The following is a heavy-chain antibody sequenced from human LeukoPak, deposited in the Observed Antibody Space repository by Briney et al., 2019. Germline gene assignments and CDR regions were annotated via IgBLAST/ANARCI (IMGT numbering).Heavy chain of an antibody. D-gene: IGHD2-15*01. CDR2: IRYDGSNR. V-gene: IGHV3-30*02. Sequence: GGSLRLSCAASGFTFSSYGMHWVRQAPGKGLEWVAFIRYDGSNRYYADSVKGRFTISRDNSKNTLYLQMNSLRAEDTAVYHCAKELGGSEDDAFDIWGQGTMVTVSS. J-gene: IGHJ3*02. CDR1: GFTFSSYG. CDR3: AKELGGSEDDAFDI.